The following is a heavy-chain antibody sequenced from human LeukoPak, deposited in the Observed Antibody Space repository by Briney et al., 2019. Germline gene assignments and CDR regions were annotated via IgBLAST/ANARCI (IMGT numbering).Heavy chain of an antibody. CDR3: AKDIRGYSYGSGYYYMDV. D-gene: IGHD5-18*01. CDR2: ISWDGGST. CDR1: GFTFDDYT. J-gene: IGHJ6*03. Sequence: PGGSLRLSCAASGFTFDDYTMHWVRQAPGKGLERVSLISWDGGSTYYADSVKGRFTISRDNSKNSLYLQMNSLRTEDTALYYCAKDIRGYSYGSGYYYMDVWGKGTTVTVSS. V-gene: IGHV3-43*01.